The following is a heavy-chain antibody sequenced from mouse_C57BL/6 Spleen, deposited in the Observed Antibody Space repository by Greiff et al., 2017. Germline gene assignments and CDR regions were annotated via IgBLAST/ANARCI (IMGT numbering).Heavy chain of an antibody. J-gene: IGHJ2*01. Sequence: VQLQQPGAELVRPGSSVKLSCKASGYTFTSYWMHWVKQRPIQGLEWIGNIDPSDSETHYNQKFKDKATLTVDKSSSTAYMQLSSLTSEDSAVYYCARGDIYYGNFFDYWGQGTTLTVSS. CDR2: IDPSDSET. D-gene: IGHD2-1*01. CDR1: GYTFTSYW. V-gene: IGHV1-52*01. CDR3: ARGDIYYGNFFDY.